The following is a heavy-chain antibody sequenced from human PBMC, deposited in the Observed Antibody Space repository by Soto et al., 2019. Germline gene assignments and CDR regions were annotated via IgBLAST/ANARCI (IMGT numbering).Heavy chain of an antibody. CDR1: GYSFTSYW. V-gene: IGHV5-51*01. CDR3: ARHPREGDYVWGSYHPYYYYGMDV. Sequence: GESLKISCNGSGYSFTSYWIGWVRQMPGKGLEWMGIIYPGDSDTRYSPSFQGQVTISADKSISTAYLQWSSLKASDTAMYYCARHPREGDYVWGSYHPYYYYGMDVWGQGTTVTVSS. CDR2: IYPGDSDT. J-gene: IGHJ6*02. D-gene: IGHD3-16*02.